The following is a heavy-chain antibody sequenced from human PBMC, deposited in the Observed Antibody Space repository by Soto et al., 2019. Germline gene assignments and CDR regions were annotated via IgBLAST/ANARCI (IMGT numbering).Heavy chain of an antibody. CDR1: GFSLSTSGVG. J-gene: IGHJ2*01. CDR2: IYWDDDK. V-gene: IGHV2-5*02. CDR3: AHSGSYGNYWYFDL. D-gene: IGHD5-18*01. Sequence: QITLKESGPTLVKPTQTLTLTCTFSGFSLSTSGVGVGWIRQPPGKALEWLALIYWDDDKRYSPSLKSRLTIPKDTSKNQVVLTMTNMDPVDTATYYCAHSGSYGNYWYFDLWGRGTLVTVSS.